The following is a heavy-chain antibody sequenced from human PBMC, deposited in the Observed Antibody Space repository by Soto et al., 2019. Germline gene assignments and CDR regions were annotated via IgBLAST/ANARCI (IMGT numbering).Heavy chain of an antibody. CDR2: IYYSGST. J-gene: IGHJ4*02. D-gene: IGHD3-3*01. CDR1: GGSISSGDYY. V-gene: IGHV4-30-4*01. CDR3: ASLDFWSGYLDEYYFDY. Sequence: SETLSLTCTVSGGSISSGDYYWSWIRQPPGKGLEWIGYIYYSGSTYYNPSLKSRVTISVDTSKNQFSLKLSSVTAADTAMYYCASLDFWSGYLDEYYFDYWGQGTLVTVSS.